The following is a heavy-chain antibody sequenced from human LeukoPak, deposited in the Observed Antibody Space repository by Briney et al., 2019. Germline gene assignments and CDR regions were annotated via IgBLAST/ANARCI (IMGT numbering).Heavy chain of an antibody. CDR1: GFTFDDYG. V-gene: IGHV3-20*04. Sequence: GGSLRLSCAASGFTFDDYGMSWVRQAPGKGLEWVSGSNWNGDNTAYVDSVKGRFTISRDNSKNTLYLQMNSLRAEDTAVYYCAKGRAYSSSWPDYWGQGTLVTVSS. D-gene: IGHD6-13*01. CDR2: SNWNGDNT. CDR3: AKGRAYSSSWPDY. J-gene: IGHJ4*02.